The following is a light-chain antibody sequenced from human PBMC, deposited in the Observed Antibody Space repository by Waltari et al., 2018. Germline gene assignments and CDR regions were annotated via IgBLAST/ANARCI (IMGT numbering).Light chain of an antibody. CDR2: GAS. CDR1: QSVRGS. CDR3: QHYVRLPAT. Sequence: EIVLTQSPGTLSLSPGERATLPCRASQSVRGSLAWYQQKAGQAPRLLIYGASSRATGVPDRFSGSGSGTDFSLTISRLEPEDFAVYYCQHYVRLPATFGQGTKVEIK. V-gene: IGKV3-20*01. J-gene: IGKJ1*01.